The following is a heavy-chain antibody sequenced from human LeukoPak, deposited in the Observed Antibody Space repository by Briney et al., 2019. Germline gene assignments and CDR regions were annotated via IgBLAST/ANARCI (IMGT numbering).Heavy chain of an antibody. Sequence: PGGSLRLSCSASGFTFSTYAMHWVRQAPGKGLEYVSAISSYGGSTYYADSVKGRFTISRDNSKNTLYLQMSSLRAEDTAVYYCVPLPIAVAGNHLRDYWGQGTLVTVSS. CDR3: VPLPIAVAGNHLRDY. CDR2: ISSYGGST. D-gene: IGHD6-19*01. V-gene: IGHV3-64D*09. CDR1: GFTFSTYA. J-gene: IGHJ4*02.